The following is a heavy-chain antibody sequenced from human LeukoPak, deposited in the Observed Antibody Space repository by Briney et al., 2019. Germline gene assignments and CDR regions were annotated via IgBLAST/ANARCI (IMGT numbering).Heavy chain of an antibody. CDR2: VNPDMSEK. V-gene: IGHV3-7*01. CDR1: GFTFNRHW. D-gene: IGHD2-2*01. CDR3: ARDGLPVALDK. J-gene: IGHJ4*02. Sequence: GGSLRLSCAASGFTFNRHWMTWVRQAPGKGLEWIANVNPDMSEKNYVESAKGRFTISGDKVKNSLYLQMNSLRGDDTAVYYCARDGLPVALDKWGQGTLVTVSS.